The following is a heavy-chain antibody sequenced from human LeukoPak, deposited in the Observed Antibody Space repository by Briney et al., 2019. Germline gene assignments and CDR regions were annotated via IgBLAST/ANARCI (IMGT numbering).Heavy chain of an antibody. CDR3: ARGNRWPSTFDI. Sequence: GGSLRLSCAASEFTFSDYYMSWIRQAPGKGLEWVAYISTSGSTIYYADSVKGRFTISRDNAKNSLYLQMNGLRAEDTAIYYCARGNRWPSTFDIWGQGTMVTVSS. CDR2: ISTSGSTI. J-gene: IGHJ3*02. V-gene: IGHV3-11*04. D-gene: IGHD4-23*01. CDR1: EFTFSDYY.